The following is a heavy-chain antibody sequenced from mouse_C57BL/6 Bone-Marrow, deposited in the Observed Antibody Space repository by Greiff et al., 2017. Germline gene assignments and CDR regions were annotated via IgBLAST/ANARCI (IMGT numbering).Heavy chain of an antibody. CDR1: GYTFTSYW. Sequence: VQLQQPGAELVKPGASVKLSCKASGYTFTSYWMQWVKQRPGQGLEWIGEIDPSDSYTNYNQKFKGKATLTVDTSSSTAYMQLSSLTSEDSAVYYCARGRESAYWGQGTLVTVSA. CDR2: IDPSDSYT. V-gene: IGHV1-50*01. J-gene: IGHJ3*01. CDR3: ARGRESAY.